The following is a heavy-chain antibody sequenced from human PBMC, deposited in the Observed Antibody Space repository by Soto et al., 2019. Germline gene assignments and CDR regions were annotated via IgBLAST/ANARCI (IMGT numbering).Heavy chain of an antibody. CDR1: GYSFTNYW. CDR3: ARLIYDSDTGPNFQYYFDS. Sequence: GESLKISCKASGYSFTNYWIGWVRQMPGKGLEWMGFVYPGDSDIIYSPSFQGQVTISADKSITTAFLLWSSLRASDTAMYYCARLIYDSDTGPNFQYYFDSWGQGTPVTVSS. J-gene: IGHJ4*02. CDR2: VYPGDSDI. D-gene: IGHD3-22*01. V-gene: IGHV5-51*01.